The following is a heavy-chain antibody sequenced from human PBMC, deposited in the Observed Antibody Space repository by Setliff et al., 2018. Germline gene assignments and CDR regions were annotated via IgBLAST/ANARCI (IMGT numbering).Heavy chain of an antibody. V-gene: IGHV4-59*08. CDR2: IYYSGST. CDR1: GGSITSYY. D-gene: IGHD3-22*01. Sequence: SETLSLTCSVSGGSITSYYWSRIRQPPGNGLEYIGYIYYSGSTNSNPSLKSRVTISVDTSKNQFSLKLSSVTAADTAVYYCARHHAQYYSDSSGYYYEDWYFDLWGRGTLVTVSS. J-gene: IGHJ2*01. CDR3: ARHHAQYYSDSSGYYYEDWYFDL.